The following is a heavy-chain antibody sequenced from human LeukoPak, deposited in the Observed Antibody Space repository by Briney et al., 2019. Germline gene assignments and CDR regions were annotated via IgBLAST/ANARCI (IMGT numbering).Heavy chain of an antibody. CDR3: AELGITMIGGV. D-gene: IGHD3-10*02. CDR2: NWNGGST. Sequence: GGSLRLSCAASGFTFDDYGMSWVRQVPGKGINWNGGSTGNADSVKGRFTISRDNAKDPLYLQMNSLRAEDTAVYYCAELGITMIGGVWGKGTTVTISS. CDR1: GFTFDDYG. V-gene: IGHV3-20*04. J-gene: IGHJ6*04.